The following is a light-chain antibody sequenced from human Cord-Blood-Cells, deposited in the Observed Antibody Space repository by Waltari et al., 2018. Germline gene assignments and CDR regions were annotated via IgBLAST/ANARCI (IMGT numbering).Light chain of an antibody. CDR1: SSAVGSYNL. J-gene: IGLJ3*02. V-gene: IGLV2-23*01. Sequence: QSALTQPASVSGSPGQSITISCTGTSSAVGSYNLVSWYQQHPGKAPKLMIYEGSKRPSGVSNRFSGSKSGNTASLTISGLQAEDEADYYCCSYAGSSTWVFGGGTKLPVL. CDR2: EGS. CDR3: CSYAGSSTWV.